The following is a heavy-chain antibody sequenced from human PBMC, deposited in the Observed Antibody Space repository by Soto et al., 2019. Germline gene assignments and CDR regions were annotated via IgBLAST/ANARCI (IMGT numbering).Heavy chain of an antibody. D-gene: IGHD1-26*01. CDR2: ISYDGSNK. V-gene: IGHV3-30*03. J-gene: IGHJ4*02. CDR3: APPGGIGGSNIDY. Sequence: QVQLVESGGGVVQPGSSLRLSCAASGFTFSSYGMHWVRQAPGKGLEWVAVISYDGSNKYYADSVKGRFTISRDNSKNSLYLQMNSLRAEDTAVYYCAPPGGIGGSNIDYWGQGTLGTVSS. CDR1: GFTFSSYG.